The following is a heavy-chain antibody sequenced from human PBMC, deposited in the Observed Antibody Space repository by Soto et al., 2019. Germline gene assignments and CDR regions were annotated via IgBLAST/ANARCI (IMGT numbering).Heavy chain of an antibody. J-gene: IGHJ5*02. Sequence: PGGSLRLSCAASGFTFSSYAMSWVRQAPGKGLEWVSAISGSGDSTHYAGSVKGRFTISRDNSKNTLYLQMNSLRSEATGVYYCARGIVRGVNSWFDRWGQGTLVTVCS. CDR2: ISGSGDST. CDR3: ARGIVRGVNSWFDR. D-gene: IGHD3-10*02. CDR1: GFTFSSYA. V-gene: IGHV3-23*01.